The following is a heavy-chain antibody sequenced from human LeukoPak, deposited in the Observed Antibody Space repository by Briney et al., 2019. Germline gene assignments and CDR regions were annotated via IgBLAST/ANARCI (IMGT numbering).Heavy chain of an antibody. D-gene: IGHD5-12*01. CDR1: GFTFSNYD. CDR2: INTSGGST. J-gene: IGHJ4*02. V-gene: IGHV3-23*01. CDR3: ATVPRSGYYYFDY. Sequence: GRSLRLSCAASGFTFSNYDMSWVRQAPGKGLEWVSIINTSGGSTYYADSVKGRFTISKDKSRNTLFLQMNSLRAEDTAVYYCATVPRSGYYYFDYWGQGTLVTVSS.